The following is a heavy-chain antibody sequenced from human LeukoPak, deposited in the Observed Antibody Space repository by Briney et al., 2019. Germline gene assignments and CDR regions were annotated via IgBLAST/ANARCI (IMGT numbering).Heavy chain of an antibody. CDR1: GFTFSSYG. V-gene: IGHV3-30*02. CDR2: IRYDGSNK. J-gene: IGHJ3*02. CDR3: AKDSDSSGYYLDAFDI. D-gene: IGHD3-22*01. Sequence: GGSLRLSCAASGFTFSSYGMHWVRQAPGKGLEWVAFIRYDGSNKYYADSVKGRFTISRDNSKNTLYLQMSSLRAEDTAVYYCAKDSDSSGYYLDAFDIWGQGTMVTVSS.